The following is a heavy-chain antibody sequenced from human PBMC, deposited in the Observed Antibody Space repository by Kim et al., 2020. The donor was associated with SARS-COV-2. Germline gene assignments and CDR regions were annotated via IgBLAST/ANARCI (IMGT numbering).Heavy chain of an antibody. CDR2: IYYSGST. J-gene: IGHJ6*02. CDR3: ARVQQSYYGLDV. CDR1: GCSISGYY. Sequence: SETLSLTCTVSGCSISGYYWKWIRQPPGKGLEWIGYIYYSGSTNYNPSLKSRVTISFNSSKNQIFLKLSSVTAADTAVYYCARVQQSYYGLDVWGQGTTVTVSS. D-gene: IGHD6-13*01. V-gene: IGHV4-59*13.